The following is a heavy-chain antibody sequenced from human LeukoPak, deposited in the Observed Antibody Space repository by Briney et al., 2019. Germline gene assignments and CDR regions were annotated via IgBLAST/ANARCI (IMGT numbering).Heavy chain of an antibody. Sequence: PETLSLTCTVPGGSISSHNSSSIRPPARKGLQWIGRIYSSGSTKYHPSPKSRVTMSVDTSKNQFSLKLSSVNAADTAGYYRARCTSSSWYCDYFDYWGQGTLVTVSS. J-gene: IGHJ4*02. CDR2: IYSSGST. CDR3: ARCTSSSWYCDYFDY. D-gene: IGHD6-13*01. V-gene: IGHV4-4*07. CDR1: GGSISSHN.